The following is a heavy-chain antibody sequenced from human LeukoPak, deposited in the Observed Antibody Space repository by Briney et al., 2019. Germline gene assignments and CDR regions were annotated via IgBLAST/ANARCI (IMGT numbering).Heavy chain of an antibody. CDR1: GGSISSSSYY. J-gene: IGHJ5*02. D-gene: IGHD4-11*01. V-gene: IGHV4-39*01. Sequence: PWETLSLTRTVSGGSISSSSYYWGWIRQPPGKGLEWIGAIYYSGNTYYNPSLKSRVTMSVDMSKNQFSLMLSSVTAADTAVYYCARHLGNYLDWFDPWGQGTLVTVSS. CDR2: IYYSGNT. CDR3: ARHLGNYLDWFDP.